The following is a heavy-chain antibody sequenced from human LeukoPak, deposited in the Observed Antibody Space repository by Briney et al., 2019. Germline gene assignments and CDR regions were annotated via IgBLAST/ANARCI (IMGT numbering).Heavy chain of an antibody. CDR2: ISSSSSYI. Sequence: GGSLRLSYAASGFTFSSYSMNWVRQAPGKGLEWVSSISSSSSYIYYADSVKGRFTISRDNAKNSLYLQMNSLRAEDTAVYYCARVGAAAGTGDYWGQGTLVTVSS. J-gene: IGHJ4*02. V-gene: IGHV3-21*01. D-gene: IGHD6-13*01. CDR3: ARVGAAAGTGDY. CDR1: GFTFSSYS.